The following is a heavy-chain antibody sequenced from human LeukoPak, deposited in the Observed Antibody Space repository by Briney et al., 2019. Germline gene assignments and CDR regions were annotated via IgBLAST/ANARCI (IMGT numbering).Heavy chain of an antibody. D-gene: IGHD3-3*01. V-gene: IGHV1-8*01. Sequence: GASVKVSCKASGYTFTSYDISWVRQATGQGLEWMGWMNPNSGNAGYAQRFQGRVTMTRNNSISTAYMELTSLRSEDTAVYYCARGGYDFWSGYYPYWGQGTLVTVSS. CDR3: ARGGYDFWSGYYPY. J-gene: IGHJ4*02. CDR2: MNPNSGNA. CDR1: GYTFTSYD.